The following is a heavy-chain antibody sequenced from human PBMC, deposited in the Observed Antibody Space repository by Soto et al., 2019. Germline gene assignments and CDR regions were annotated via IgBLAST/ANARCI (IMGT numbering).Heavy chain of an antibody. CDR2: IWYDGSNK. J-gene: IGHJ4*02. D-gene: IGHD3-22*01. CDR3: ARDYYDSSGYPGDPPPGY. Sequence: PGGSLRISCAASGFTFSSYGMHWVRQAPGKGLEWVAVIWYDGSNKYYADSVKGRFTISRDNSKNTLYLQMNSLRAEDTAVYYCARDYYDSSGYPGDPPPGYWGQGTLVTVSS. CDR1: GFTFSSYG. V-gene: IGHV3-33*01.